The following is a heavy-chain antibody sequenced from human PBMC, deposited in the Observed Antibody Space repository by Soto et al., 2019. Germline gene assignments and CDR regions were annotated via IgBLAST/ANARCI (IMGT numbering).Heavy chain of an antibody. Sequence: SETLSLTCTFSGCSITGYYWSWIRQPPGKGPEWIGNIHYSGSTNYNPSLKSRVTISLDTSKNQFSLRLSSVTAAETAVYYCARHSYYSSPLRFDPWGQGTLVTVSS. CDR1: GCSITGYY. CDR3: ARHSYYSSPLRFDP. J-gene: IGHJ5*02. CDR2: IHYSGST. D-gene: IGHD4-4*01. V-gene: IGHV4-59*08.